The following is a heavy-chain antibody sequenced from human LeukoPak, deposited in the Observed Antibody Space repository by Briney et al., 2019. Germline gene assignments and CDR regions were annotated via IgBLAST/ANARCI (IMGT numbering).Heavy chain of an antibody. D-gene: IGHD5-18*01. CDR1: GFTFTAYT. J-gene: IGHJ5*02. V-gene: IGHV3-21*01. CDR3: ARDTAMVKFDP. CDR2: ISSTSYI. Sequence: GGSLRLSCAASGFTFTAYTINRVRQAPGKGLEWVSSISSTSYIYYADSVKGRFTISRDNAKNSVYLQMNSLRAEDTAVYYCARDTAMVKFDPWGQGTLVTVSS.